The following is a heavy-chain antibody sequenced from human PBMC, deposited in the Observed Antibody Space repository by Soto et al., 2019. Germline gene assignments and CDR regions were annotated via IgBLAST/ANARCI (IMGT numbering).Heavy chain of an antibody. D-gene: IGHD5-18*01. Sequence: ASETLSLTCTVSGGSISSYYWSWIRQPPGKGLEWIGYIYYSGSTNYNPSLKSRVTISVDTSKNQFSLKLSSVTAADTAVYYCARHAKHNMGLNTGLDPWGQGTLVTVSS. V-gene: IGHV4-59*08. CDR2: IYYSGST. CDR1: GGSISSYY. CDR3: ARHAKHNMGLNTGLDP. J-gene: IGHJ5*02.